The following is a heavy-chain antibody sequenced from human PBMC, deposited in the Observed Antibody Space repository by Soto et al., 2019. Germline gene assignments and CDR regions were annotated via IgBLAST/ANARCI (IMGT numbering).Heavy chain of an antibody. CDR1: GGSISSSSYY. Sequence: QLQLQESGPGLVKPSETLSLTCTVSGGSISSSSYYWGWIRQPPGKGLEWIGSIYYSGSTYYNPSLKSRVTISVDTSKNQFSLKLSSVTAADTAVYYCASEADYYDSSGYQYYFDYWGQGTLVTVSS. V-gene: IGHV4-39*01. D-gene: IGHD3-22*01. J-gene: IGHJ4*02. CDR2: IYYSGST. CDR3: ASEADYYDSSGYQYYFDY.